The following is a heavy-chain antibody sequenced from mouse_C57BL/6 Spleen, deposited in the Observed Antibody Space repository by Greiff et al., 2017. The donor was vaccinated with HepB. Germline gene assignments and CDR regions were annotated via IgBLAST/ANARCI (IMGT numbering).Heavy chain of an antibody. CDR2: IDPETGGT. Sequence: QVQLQQSGAELVRPGASVTLSCKASGYTFTDYEMHWVKQTPVHGLEWIGAIDPETGGTAYNQKFKGKAILTADKSSSTAYMELRSLTSEDSAVYYCTTPNWVFYWYFDVWGTGTTVTVSS. CDR1: GYTFTDYE. J-gene: IGHJ1*03. V-gene: IGHV1-15*01. CDR3: TTPNWVFYWYFDV. D-gene: IGHD4-1*01.